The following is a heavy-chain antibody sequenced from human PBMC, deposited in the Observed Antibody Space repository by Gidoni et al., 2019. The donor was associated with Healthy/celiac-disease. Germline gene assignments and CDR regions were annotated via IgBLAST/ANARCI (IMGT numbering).Heavy chain of an antibody. CDR1: GFTFSSYG. D-gene: IGHD6-6*01. CDR2: IRYDGSNK. V-gene: IGHV3-30*02. CDR3: AKDIEYSSSTTLFSHYMDV. Sequence: QVQLVESGGGVVQPGGSLRLSCAASGFTFSSYGMHWVRQAPGKGLEWVAFIRYDGSNKYYADSVKGRFTISRDNSKNTLYLQMNSLRAEDTAVYYCAKDIEYSSSTTLFSHYMDVWGKGTTVTVSS. J-gene: IGHJ6*03.